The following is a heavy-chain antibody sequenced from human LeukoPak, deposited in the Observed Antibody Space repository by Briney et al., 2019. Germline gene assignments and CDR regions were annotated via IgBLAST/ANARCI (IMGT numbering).Heavy chain of an antibody. D-gene: IGHD2-15*01. CDR1: GYTFTSYG. V-gene: IGHV1-18*01. CDR2: ISAYNGNT. J-gene: IGHJ5*02. Sequence: ASVKVSCKASGYTFTSYGISWVRQAPGQGLEWMGWISAYNGNTNYAQKLQGRVTMTTDTSTSTAYMELRSLRSDDTAVYYCAGPLRYCSGGSCYYRSDPWGQGTLVTVSS. CDR3: AGPLRYCSGGSCYYRSDP.